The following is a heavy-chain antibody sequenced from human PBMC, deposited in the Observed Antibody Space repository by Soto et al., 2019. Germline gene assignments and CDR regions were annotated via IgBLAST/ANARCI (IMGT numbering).Heavy chain of an antibody. J-gene: IGHJ4*02. CDR3: ATCKRGSTTCRGYYFDY. D-gene: IGHD2-2*01. V-gene: IGHV3-48*01. CDR1: GFTFSNYG. Sequence: EVQLVESGGGLVQPGGSLGLSCAASGFTFSNYGRKWVRQAPGKGREWISYISTSSGTIYYADSVKGRFTISRDDAKTSLYRQMNSLRAEDTAVYYCATCKRGSTTCRGYYFDYWGQGTLVTVSS. CDR2: ISTSSGTI.